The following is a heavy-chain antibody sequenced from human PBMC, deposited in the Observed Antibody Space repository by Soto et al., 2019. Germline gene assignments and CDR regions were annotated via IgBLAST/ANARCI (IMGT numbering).Heavy chain of an antibody. J-gene: IGHJ4*01. CDR1: GFTFSSYD. CDR2: ISKSGATI. Sequence: GGSLRLSCAASGFTFSSYDMIWFRQAPGKGLEWLSYISKSGATIYYADSIKGRFTISRDYAKESLILQMNSLTVEDTAVYYCARVLNWFGTLFDYWGHGTLVTVSS. D-gene: IGHD3-10*01. V-gene: IGHV3-48*03. CDR3: ARVLNWFGTLFDY.